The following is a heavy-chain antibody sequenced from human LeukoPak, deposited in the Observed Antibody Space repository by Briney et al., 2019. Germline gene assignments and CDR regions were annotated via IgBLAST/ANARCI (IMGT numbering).Heavy chain of an antibody. V-gene: IGHV1-8*01. CDR3: ARGRRDGYNRKGVDDY. D-gene: IGHD5-24*01. CDR2: MNPNSGNT. J-gene: IGHJ4*02. Sequence: APVKVSCKASGYTFTSYDINWVRQATGPGLEWMGWMNPNSGNTGYAQKFQGRVTMTRNTSISTAYMELSSLRSEDTAVYYCARGRRDGYNRKGVDDYWGQGTLVTVSS. CDR1: GYTFTSYD.